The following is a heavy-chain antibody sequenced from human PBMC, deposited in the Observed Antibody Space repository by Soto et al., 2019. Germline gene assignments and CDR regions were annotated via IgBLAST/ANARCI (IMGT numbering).Heavy chain of an antibody. CDR1: GGSFSGYY. D-gene: IGHD4-4*01. V-gene: IGHV4-34*01. CDR3: AKLQSNYYYGMDV. J-gene: IGHJ6*02. CDR2: INHSGST. Sequence: SETLSLTCAVYGGSFSGYYWSWIRQPPGKGLEWIGEINHSGSTNYNPSLKSRVTISVDTSKNQFSLKLSSVTAADTAVYYCAKLQSNYYYGMDVWGQGTTVTVS.